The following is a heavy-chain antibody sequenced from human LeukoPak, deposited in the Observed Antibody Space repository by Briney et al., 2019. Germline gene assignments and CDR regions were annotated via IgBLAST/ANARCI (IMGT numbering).Heavy chain of an antibody. V-gene: IGHV4-34*01. CDR1: GGSFSGYY. Sequence: PSETLSLTCAVYGGSFSGYYWSWIRQPPGKGLEWIGEINHSGSTNYNPSLKSRVTISVDTSKNQFSLKLSSVTAADTAVYYCARGHYYYLIDYWGQGTLVTVSS. CDR3: ARGHYYYLIDY. D-gene: IGHD3-22*01. J-gene: IGHJ4*02. CDR2: INHSGST.